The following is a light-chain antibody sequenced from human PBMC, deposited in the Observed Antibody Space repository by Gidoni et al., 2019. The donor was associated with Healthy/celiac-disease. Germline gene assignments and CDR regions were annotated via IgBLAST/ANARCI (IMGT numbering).Light chain of an antibody. Sequence: DIQMTQSPSSLSASVGDRVTITCRESQSISSYLNWYQQKPGKAPKLLIYAASSLQSGVPSRFSGSGSGTDFTLTISSLQPEDFATYYCQQSYSNPYTFGQGTKLEIK. J-gene: IGKJ2*01. CDR2: AAS. CDR1: QSISSY. V-gene: IGKV1-39*01. CDR3: QQSYSNPYT.